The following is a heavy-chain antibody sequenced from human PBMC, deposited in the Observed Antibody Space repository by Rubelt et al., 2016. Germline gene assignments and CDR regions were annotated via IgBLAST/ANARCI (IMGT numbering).Heavy chain of an antibody. Sequence: QVQLQQWGAGLLKPSETLSLTCAVYGGSFSGYYWSWIRQPPGKGLEWIGEINHSGSTNYNPSLKSRVTISVDTSKNQFSLKLSSVTAADTAVYYCTGDGVHSSGPHDSWGQGTLVTVSS. CDR1: GGSFSGYY. D-gene: IGHD3-22*01. CDR2: INHSGST. J-gene: IGHJ4*02. V-gene: IGHV4-34*01. CDR3: TGDGVHSSGPHDS.